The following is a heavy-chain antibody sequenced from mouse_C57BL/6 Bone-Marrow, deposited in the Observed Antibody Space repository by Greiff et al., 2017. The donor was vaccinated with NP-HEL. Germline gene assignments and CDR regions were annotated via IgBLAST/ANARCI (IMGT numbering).Heavy chain of an antibody. CDR2: IDPENGDT. Sequence: VQLQQSGAELVRPGASVKLSCTASGFNIKDDYMHWVKQRPEQGLEWIGWIDPENGDTEYASKFQGKATITADTSSNTAYLQLSSLTSEDTAVYYCTTRVTTPFAYWGQGTPVTVSA. J-gene: IGHJ3*01. D-gene: IGHD2-2*01. CDR3: TTRVTTPFAY. V-gene: IGHV14-4*01. CDR1: GFNIKDDY.